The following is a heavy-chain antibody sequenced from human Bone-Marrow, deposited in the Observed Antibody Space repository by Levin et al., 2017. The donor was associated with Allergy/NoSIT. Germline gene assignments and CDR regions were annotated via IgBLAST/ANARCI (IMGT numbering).Heavy chain of an antibody. CDR2: ISSSSSTI. Sequence: PGGSLRLSCAASGFNFNNFGMNWVRQAPGKGLEWVSYISSSSSTISHADSVQGRFTISRDNAKNSVYLEMYSLRDEDTAVYYCVRAGGRYNSAYYNWFDSWGLGTLVTVSS. CDR3: VRAGGRYNSAYYNWFDS. V-gene: IGHV3-48*02. J-gene: IGHJ5*01. CDR1: GFNFNNFG. D-gene: IGHD3-16*02.